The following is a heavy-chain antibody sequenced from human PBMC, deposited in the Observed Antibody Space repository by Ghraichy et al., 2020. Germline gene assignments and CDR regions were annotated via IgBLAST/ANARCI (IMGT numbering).Heavy chain of an antibody. Sequence: ETLRLSCAASGFSFTTSWMTWVRQTPGKGLEWVASMNQDGGQVYYVDSVKGRFTIARDNAKNSVYLQMNSLRAEDTAVYYCARDPENAALDYWGQGTRVTVSS. CDR1: GFSFTTSW. D-gene: IGHD1-14*01. CDR3: ARDPENAALDY. J-gene: IGHJ4*02. CDR2: MNQDGGQV. V-gene: IGHV3-7*03.